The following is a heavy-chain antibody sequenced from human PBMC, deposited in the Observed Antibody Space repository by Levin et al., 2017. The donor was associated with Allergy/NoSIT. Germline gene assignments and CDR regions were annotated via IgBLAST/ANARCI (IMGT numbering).Heavy chain of an antibody. Sequence: AGGSLRLSCAASGFDFSSYGMHWVRQAPGKGLEWVAVMSYDGMTEYYVDSVKGRFTISRDNSENMVYLEMDRLRTEDTAVYYCAKSGRDFSSGFCHDSYHGMDVWGPGTAVTVSS. V-gene: IGHV3-30*18. CDR3: AKSGRDFSSGFCHDSYHGMDV. CDR2: MSYDGMTE. D-gene: IGHD3-3*01. J-gene: IGHJ6*02. CDR1: GFDFSSYG.